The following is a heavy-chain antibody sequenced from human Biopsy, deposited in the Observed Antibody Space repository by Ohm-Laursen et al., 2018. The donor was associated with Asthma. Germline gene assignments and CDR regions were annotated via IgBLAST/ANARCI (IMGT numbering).Heavy chain of an antibody. V-gene: IGHV1-24*01. D-gene: IGHD4-17*01. CDR2: HDHEEGGT. CDR3: ASDFPKDYVRYNFQF. J-gene: IGHJ4*02. Sequence: ASVKVSCKISGYSLPDLSMQWVRQAPGQGLERMGGHDHEEGGTVNARRFQGRVTMTEDTSTDTAYMELSSLSSDDTAVYYCASDFPKDYVRYNFQFWGQGTLVTVSS. CDR1: GYSLPDLS.